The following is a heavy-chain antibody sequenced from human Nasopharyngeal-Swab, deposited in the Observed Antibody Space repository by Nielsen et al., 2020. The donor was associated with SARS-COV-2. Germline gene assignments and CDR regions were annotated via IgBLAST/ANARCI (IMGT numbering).Heavy chain of an antibody. D-gene: IGHD7-27*01. CDR3: ARDRSNWGSYYYYYGMDV. CDR1: GFTSSSYS. V-gene: IGHV3-21*01. CDR2: ISSSSSYI. Sequence: ESLKISSAASGFTSSSYSINWVRHPPAQGLEWVSSISSSSSYIYYADSVKGRFTISRDNAKHSLYLQMNSLRAEDTAVYYCARDRSNWGSYYYYYGMDVWGQGTTVTVSS. J-gene: IGHJ6*02.